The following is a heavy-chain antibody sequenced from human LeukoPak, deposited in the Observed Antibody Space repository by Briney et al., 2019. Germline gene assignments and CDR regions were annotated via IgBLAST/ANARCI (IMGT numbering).Heavy chain of an antibody. J-gene: IGHJ3*02. V-gene: IGHV3-33*01. CDR3: ARDSARGFPPPLAFDI. CDR1: GVTLSSYG. CDR2: IWYDGRNK. Sequence: GGSLRLSCAASGVTLSSYGMHWVRQAPGKGLEWVAVIWYDGRNKYYVDSVKGRFTISRDNSKNTLYLQMNSLRAEDTAVYYCARDSARGFPPPLAFDIWGQGTMVTVSS.